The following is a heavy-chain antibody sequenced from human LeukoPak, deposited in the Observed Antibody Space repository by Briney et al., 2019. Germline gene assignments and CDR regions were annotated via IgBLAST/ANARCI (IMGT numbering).Heavy chain of an antibody. CDR3: ATYLLAAAGDADY. D-gene: IGHD6-13*01. CDR2: FDPEDGET. Sequence: ASVQVSCKVSGYTLPELSMHWVGQAPGKGLEWMGGFDPEDGETIYAQKFQGRVTITEDTSTDTAYMELSSLRSEDTAVYYCATYLLAAAGDADYWGQGTLVTVSS. CDR1: GYTLPELS. V-gene: IGHV1-24*01. J-gene: IGHJ4*02.